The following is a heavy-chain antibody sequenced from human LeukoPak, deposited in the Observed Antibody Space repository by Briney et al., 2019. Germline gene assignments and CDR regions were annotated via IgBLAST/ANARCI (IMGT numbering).Heavy chain of an antibody. CDR1: GYTFTSYG. D-gene: IGHD5-18*01. Sequence: ASVKVSCKASGYTFTSYGISWVRQAPGQGLEWMGWISAYNGNTNYAQKLQGRVTMTTDTSTSTAYMELSSLRSEDTAVYYCARGLDTAMVTRGLDYWGQGTLVTASS. J-gene: IGHJ4*02. CDR3: ARGLDTAMVTRGLDY. V-gene: IGHV1-18*01. CDR2: ISAYNGNT.